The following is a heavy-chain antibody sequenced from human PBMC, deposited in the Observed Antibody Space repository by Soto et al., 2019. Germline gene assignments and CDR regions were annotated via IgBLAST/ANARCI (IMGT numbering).Heavy chain of an antibody. V-gene: IGHV3-23*01. J-gene: IGHJ4*02. D-gene: IGHD2-2*01. Sequence: SIRLSCAASGIPLSGYTISWVRQSPGKVLDLASGISGDSCSTYYADSVRGRFTISRDISKNTLYLQMNRLRAGDTAVYYCAKDSHGGLGYCSATSCQDFDSWGLGALATDSS. CDR3: AKDSHGGLGYCSATSCQDFDS. CDR1: GIPLSGYT. CDR2: ISGDSCST.